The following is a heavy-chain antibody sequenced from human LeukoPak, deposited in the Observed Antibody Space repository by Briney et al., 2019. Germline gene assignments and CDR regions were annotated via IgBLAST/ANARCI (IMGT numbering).Heavy chain of an antibody. V-gene: IGHV1-2*02. J-gene: IGHJ4*02. CDR1: GYTFTGYY. CDR2: INPNSGGT. D-gene: IGHD6-13*01. CDR3: ARVGIAAAGLAPFDY. Sequence: ASVKVSCKASGYTFTGYYMHWVRQAPGQGLEWMGWINPNSGGTNYAQKFQGRVTMTRDTSISTAYMELSRLSSDDTAVYYCARVGIAAAGLAPFDYWGQGTPVTVSS.